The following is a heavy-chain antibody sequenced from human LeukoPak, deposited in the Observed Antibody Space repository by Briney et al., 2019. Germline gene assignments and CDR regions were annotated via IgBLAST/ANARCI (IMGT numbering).Heavy chain of an antibody. CDR2: IKQDGSTK. CDR3: SRDSARRDGYNFDY. D-gene: IGHD5-24*01. Sequence: GGSPRLSCAASKFTFSSYWMSWVRQAPGKGLEWVANIKQDGSTKYYADSVRGRFTISRDNSKNTLYLQMNSLRAEDTAVYYCSRDSARRDGYNFDYWGQGTLVTVSS. J-gene: IGHJ4*02. CDR1: KFTFSSYW. V-gene: IGHV3-7*01.